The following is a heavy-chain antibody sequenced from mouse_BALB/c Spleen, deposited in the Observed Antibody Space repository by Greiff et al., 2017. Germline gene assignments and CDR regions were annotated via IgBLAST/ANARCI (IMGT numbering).Heavy chain of an antibody. CDR2: IDPETGGT. CDR1: GYTFTDYE. CDR3: TRSRSYGYDGSFYYFDY. J-gene: IGHJ2*01. Sequence: QVQLQQSGAELVRPGASVTLSCKASGYTFTDYEMHWVKQTPVHGLEWIGAIDPETGGTAYNQKFKGKATLTADKSSSTAYMELRSLTSEDSAVYYCTRSRSYGYDGSFYYFDYWGQGTTLTVSS. D-gene: IGHD2-2*01. V-gene: IGHV1-15*01.